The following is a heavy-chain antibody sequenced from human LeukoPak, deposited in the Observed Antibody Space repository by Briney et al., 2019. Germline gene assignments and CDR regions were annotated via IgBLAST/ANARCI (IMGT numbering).Heavy chain of an antibody. V-gene: IGHV1-2*02. CDR2: INPNSGGT. Sequence: ASVKVSCKASGYTFTGYYMHWVRHAPGQGLEWMGWINPNSGGTNYAQKFQGRVTMIRDKSISTAYMELSRLRSDDTAVYYCERGQEYGFDPWGQGTLVTVSS. J-gene: IGHJ5*02. CDR3: ERGQEYGFDP. D-gene: IGHD2/OR15-2a*01. CDR1: GYTFTGYY.